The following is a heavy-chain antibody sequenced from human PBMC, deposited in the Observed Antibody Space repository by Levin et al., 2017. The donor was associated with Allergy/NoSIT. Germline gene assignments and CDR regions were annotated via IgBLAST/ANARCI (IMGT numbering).Heavy chain of an antibody. D-gene: IGHD2-21*01. CDR2: IDSDGSGT. CDR3: ARVTPGGDRGYYYYGMDV. CDR1: GFTFSTYW. J-gene: IGHJ6*02. Sequence: GESLKISCAVSGFTFSTYWMHWVRQVPGKGLECISRIDSDGSGTNYADSAKGRFTVSRDNAKNMLYLQMNSLRADDTAVYYCARVTPGGDRGYYYYGMDVWGQGTTVTVS. V-gene: IGHV3-74*01.